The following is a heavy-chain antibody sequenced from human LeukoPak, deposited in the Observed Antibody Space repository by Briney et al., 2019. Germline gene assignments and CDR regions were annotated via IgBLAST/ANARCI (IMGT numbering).Heavy chain of an antibody. Sequence: GSSVKVSCKASGGTFSSYAISWVRQAPGQGLEWMGWINPNSGGTNYAQKFQGRVTMTRDTSISTAYMELSRLRSDDTAVYYCARESYSSSSSYFDYWGQGTLVTVSS. D-gene: IGHD6-6*01. J-gene: IGHJ4*02. CDR1: GGTFSSYA. CDR3: ARESYSSSSSYFDY. CDR2: INPNSGGT. V-gene: IGHV1-2*02.